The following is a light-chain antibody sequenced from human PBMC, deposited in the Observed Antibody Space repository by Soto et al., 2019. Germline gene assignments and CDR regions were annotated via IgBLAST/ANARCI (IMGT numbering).Light chain of an antibody. CDR3: QQGYSTPSWT. CDR1: QSISSY. Sequence: DIQMTQSPSSLSASVGDRVTITCRASQSISSYLNWYQQKPGKAPKLLIYAASSLQSGVPSRFSGSGSGTACTHSISSLQPEDFATHYGQQGYSTPSWTFGQGTKVEIK. V-gene: IGKV1-39*01. CDR2: AAS. J-gene: IGKJ1*01.